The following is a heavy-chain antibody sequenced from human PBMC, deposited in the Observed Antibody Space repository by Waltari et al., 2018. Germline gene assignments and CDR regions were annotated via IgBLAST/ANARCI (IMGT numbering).Heavy chain of an antibody. V-gene: IGHV3-21*01. CDR3: ARDKLDRCGSSGGSCYYYYYGMDV. J-gene: IGHJ6*02. D-gene: IGHD2-15*01. CDR2: ISSSSSYI. CDR1: GFTFSSYS. Sequence: EVQLVESGGGLVKPGGSLRLSCAASGFTFSSYSMNWVRQAPGKGLEWVSSISSSSSYIYYADSVKGRFTISRDNAKNSLYLQMNSLRAEDTAVYYCARDKLDRCGSSGGSCYYYYYGMDVWGQGTTVTVSS.